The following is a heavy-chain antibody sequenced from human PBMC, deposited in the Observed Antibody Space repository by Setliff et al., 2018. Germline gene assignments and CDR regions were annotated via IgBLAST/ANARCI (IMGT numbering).Heavy chain of an antibody. CDR1: GFIFSAYE. V-gene: IGHV3-48*03. J-gene: IGHJ6*02. Sequence: PGGSLRLSCAASGFIFSAYEMNWVRQAPGKGLEWVAYISTSGTTENYADSVKGRFTVSRDNAENSLYLQMNRLRDEDTAVYFCARIKPFAMDVWGQGTTVTSP. CDR3: ARIKPFAMDV. CDR2: ISTSGTTE.